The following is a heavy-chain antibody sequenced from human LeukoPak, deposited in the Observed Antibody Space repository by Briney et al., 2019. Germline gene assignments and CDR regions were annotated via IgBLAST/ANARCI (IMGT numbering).Heavy chain of an antibody. CDR2: IYRGGNT. CDR3: ARLWFGELAFDY. J-gene: IGHJ4*02. Sequence: PGGSLRLSCAASGFTVSSHYMNWVRQATGKGLVCVSVIYRGGNTYYADSVKGRFTISRDNSKNTLYLQMNSLRAEDTAVYYCARLWFGELAFDYWGQGTLVTVSS. CDR1: GFTVSSHY. V-gene: IGHV3-66*01. D-gene: IGHD3-10*01.